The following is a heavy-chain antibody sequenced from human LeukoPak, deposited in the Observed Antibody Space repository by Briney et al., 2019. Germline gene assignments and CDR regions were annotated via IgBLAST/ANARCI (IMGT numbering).Heavy chain of an antibody. Sequence: KPSETLSLTCAVYGGSFSGYYWSSIRQPPGKGLEWIGKINYSGSANYNPSLKSRVTISVDMSKNQFSLKLSSVTAADTAVYYCARLIYYDSSGYLDYWGQGSLVTVSS. V-gene: IGHV4-34*01. D-gene: IGHD3-22*01. J-gene: IGHJ4*02. CDR3: ARLIYYDSSGYLDY. CDR2: INYSGSA. CDR1: GGSFSGYY.